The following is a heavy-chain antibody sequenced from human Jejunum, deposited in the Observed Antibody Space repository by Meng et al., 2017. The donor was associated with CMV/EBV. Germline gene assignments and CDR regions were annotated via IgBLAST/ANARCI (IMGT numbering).Heavy chain of an antibody. Sequence: VQLLESGGGLVLPGGSRTLSCAASGFRFPDAWMSWVRQAPGKGLEWVGRIKAKSDGGTTEYPAPVKGRFTISRDDSKNTLFLQMNRLKTEDTAVYYCTTGRAHWGQGTLVTVSS. CDR3: TTGRAH. J-gene: IGHJ4*02. V-gene: IGHV3-15*01. CDR1: GFRFPDAW. CDR2: IKAKSDGGTT.